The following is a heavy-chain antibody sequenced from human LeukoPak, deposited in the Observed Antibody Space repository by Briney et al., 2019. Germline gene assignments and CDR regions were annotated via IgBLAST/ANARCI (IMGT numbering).Heavy chain of an antibody. V-gene: IGHV1-46*01. CDR2: INPIGYST. CDR3: ARGPHTSSWPDIPRDY. D-gene: IGHD6-13*01. J-gene: IGHJ4*02. CDR1: GYTFTSYD. Sequence: ASVKVSCKASGYTFTSYDINWVRQATGQGLEWMGIINPIGYSTSYAQKFHGRVTMTRDTSTSTVYIDLSSLTSEDTAVYYCARGPHTSSWPDIPRDYWGQGTLVTVSS.